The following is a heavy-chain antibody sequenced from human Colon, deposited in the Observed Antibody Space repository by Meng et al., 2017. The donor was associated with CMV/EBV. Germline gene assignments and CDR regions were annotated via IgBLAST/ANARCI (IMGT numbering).Heavy chain of an antibody. V-gene: IGHV3-30*04. J-gene: IGHJ4*02. CDR2: ISYDGSNK. CDR1: GFTFSSYA. Sequence: SGFTFSSYARHWVRQAPGKGLEWVAVISYDGSNKYYADSVKGRFTISRDNSKNTLYLQMNSLRAEDTAVYYCARGRRFGSSSSGFDYWGQGTLVTVSS. D-gene: IGHD6-6*01. CDR3: ARGRRFGSSSSGFDY.